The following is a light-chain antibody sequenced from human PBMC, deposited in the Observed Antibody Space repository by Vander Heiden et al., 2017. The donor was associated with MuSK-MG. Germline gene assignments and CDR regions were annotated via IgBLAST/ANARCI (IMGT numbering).Light chain of an antibody. Sequence: EIVLTQSPCTLSFSPGERATLSCRASQSVSSSLAWYQQRPVQAPRLLIYGASNMATGIPDRSSGRGHATDFTLTSSRLETEHFAAYYGEQAGWSMTFGEGTQLEIK. CDR3: EQAGWSMT. J-gene: IGKJ5*01. CDR2: GAS. V-gene: IGKV3-20*01. CDR1: QSVSSS.